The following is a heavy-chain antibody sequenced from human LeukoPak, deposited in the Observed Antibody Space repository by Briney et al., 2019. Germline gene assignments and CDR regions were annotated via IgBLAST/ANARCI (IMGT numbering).Heavy chain of an antibody. J-gene: IGHJ4*02. V-gene: IGHV4-39*01. CDR1: GGSISSSSYY. Sequence: PSETLSLTCTVSGGSISSSSYYWGWIRQPPGKGLEWIGSIYYSGSAFYNPSLKSRVTISVDTSKNQFSLQLTSVTAADTAVYYCARFSCDGDCSWDYWGQGTLVAVSS. CDR3: ARFSCDGDCSWDY. D-gene: IGHD2-21*02. CDR2: IYYSGSA.